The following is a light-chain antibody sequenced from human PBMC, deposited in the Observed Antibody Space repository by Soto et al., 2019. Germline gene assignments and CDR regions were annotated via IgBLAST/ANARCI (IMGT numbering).Light chain of an antibody. Sequence: QSVLTQPASVSGSPGQSITISCTGTSSDVGSYNLVSWYQQHPGKAPKLMIYEGSKRPSGVSNHFSGSKSGNTASLTISGLQAEDEADYYCCSYAGSSTSVVFGGGTKLTVL. CDR3: CSYAGSSTSVV. V-gene: IGLV2-23*01. J-gene: IGLJ2*01. CDR1: SSDVGSYNL. CDR2: EGS.